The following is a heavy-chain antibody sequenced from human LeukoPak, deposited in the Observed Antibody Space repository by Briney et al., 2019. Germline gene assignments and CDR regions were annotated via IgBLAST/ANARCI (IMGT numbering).Heavy chain of an antibody. D-gene: IGHD6-13*01. CDR2: ISVSGSST. CDR1: GFTFSTYS. CDR3: AKRNWQQLVLGQAYYFDY. J-gene: IGHJ4*02. Sequence: GGSLRLSCAASGFTFSTYSMSWVRQAPGKGLEWVSSISVSGSSTYYADSVKGRFTISRDNSKNTLYVQMNSLRAEDTAVYYCAKRNWQQLVLGQAYYFDYWGQGTLVTVSS. V-gene: IGHV3-23*01.